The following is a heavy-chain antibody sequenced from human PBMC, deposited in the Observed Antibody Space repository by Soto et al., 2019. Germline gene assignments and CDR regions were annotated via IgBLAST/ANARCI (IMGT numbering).Heavy chain of an antibody. CDR3: ASEGIAAAGRWYNWFDP. D-gene: IGHD6-13*01. J-gene: IGHJ5*02. CDR1: GFTFSSYG. CDR2: IWYDGSNK. Sequence: QVQLVESGGGVVQPGRSLRLSCAASGFTFSSYGMHWVRQAPGKGLEWVAVIWYDGSNKYYADSVKGRFTISRDNSKNTLYLQMNSLRAEDTAVYYCASEGIAAAGRWYNWFDPWGQGTLVTVSS. V-gene: IGHV3-33*01.